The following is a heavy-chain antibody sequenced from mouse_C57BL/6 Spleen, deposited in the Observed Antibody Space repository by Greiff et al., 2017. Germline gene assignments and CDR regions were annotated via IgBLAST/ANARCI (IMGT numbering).Heavy chain of an antibody. Sequence: QVQLQQPGAELVKPGASVTMSCKASGYTFTSYWITWVKQRPGQGLEWIGDIYPGSGSTNYNEKFKSKATLTVDTSSSTASMQLSSLTSEDSAVYYCARGHYGSSYDYAMDYWGQGTSVTVSS. J-gene: IGHJ4*01. CDR2: IYPGSGST. D-gene: IGHD1-1*01. V-gene: IGHV1-55*01. CDR3: ARGHYGSSYDYAMDY. CDR1: GYTFTSYW.